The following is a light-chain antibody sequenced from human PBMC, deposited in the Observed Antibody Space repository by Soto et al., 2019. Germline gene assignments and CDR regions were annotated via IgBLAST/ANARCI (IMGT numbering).Light chain of an antibody. CDR1: QSVSSF. Sequence: EIVLTQSPVTLSLSPGDRATLSCRPSQSVSSFLAWYQQKPGQPPRLLIYDVSNRAAGIPARFSGSGSGTDFTLTISSLEPEDFAVYYCQQSYSTPFGGGTKVEIK. CDR3: QQSYSTP. CDR2: DVS. J-gene: IGKJ4*01. V-gene: IGKV3-11*01.